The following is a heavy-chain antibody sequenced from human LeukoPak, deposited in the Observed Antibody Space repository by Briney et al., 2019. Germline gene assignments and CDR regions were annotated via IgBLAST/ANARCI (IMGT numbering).Heavy chain of an antibody. CDR2: IYSGGST. CDR1: GFTVSSNY. D-gene: IGHD2-15*01. Sequence: GGSLRLSCTASGFTVSSNYMSWVRQAPGQGLEWVSVIYSGGSTYYADSVKGRFTISRGNSENTLYLQMNSLRAEDTAVYYCARSDCGGGRCYYFDYWGQGTLVTVSS. CDR3: ARSDCGGGRCYYFDY. V-gene: IGHV3-53*01. J-gene: IGHJ4*02.